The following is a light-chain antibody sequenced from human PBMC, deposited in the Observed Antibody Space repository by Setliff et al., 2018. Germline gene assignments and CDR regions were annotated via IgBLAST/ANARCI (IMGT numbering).Light chain of an antibody. Sequence: QSALTQPPSASGSPGQSVTISCTGTSSDIGGYNYVSWYQQHPGKAPKLMIYEVNKRPSGVPDRSSGSKSGNTASLTVSGLQAEDEADYYCSSYAGSRNFYVFGTGTKVTVL. J-gene: IGLJ1*01. V-gene: IGLV2-8*01. CDR2: EVN. CDR1: SSDIGGYNY. CDR3: SSYAGSRNFYV.